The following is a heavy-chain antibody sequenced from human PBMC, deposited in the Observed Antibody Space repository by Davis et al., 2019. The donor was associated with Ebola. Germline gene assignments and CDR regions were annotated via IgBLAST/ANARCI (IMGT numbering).Heavy chain of an antibody. CDR1: GNSFTSYW. CDR3: ARHGISYYDSSVVGY. D-gene: IGHD3-22*01. J-gene: IGHJ4*02. CDR2: IDPSDSYT. Sequence: GESLKISCKGSGNSFTSYWISWVRQMPGKGLEWMGRIDPSDSYTNYSPSFQGHVTISADKSISTAYLQWSSLKASDTAMYYCARHGISYYDSSVVGYWGQGTLVTVSS. V-gene: IGHV5-10-1*01.